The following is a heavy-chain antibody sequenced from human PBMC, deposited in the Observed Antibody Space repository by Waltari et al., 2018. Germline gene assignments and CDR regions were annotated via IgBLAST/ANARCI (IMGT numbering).Heavy chain of an antibody. CDR1: GISCSTHW. J-gene: IGHJ4*02. CDR3: VRGGSNGVVRPLDY. CDR2: IKNDRRIT. Sequence: EVQLVESGGGLGQPGGSLRLHCVASGISCSTHWTYWVCQGPGKGLVWVSSIKNDRRITDYADSVKGRFTISRDNAKNTLYLQMSSLRAEDAGVYYCVRGGSNGVVRPLDYWGQGTLVTVS. V-gene: IGHV3-74*01. D-gene: IGHD3-3*01.